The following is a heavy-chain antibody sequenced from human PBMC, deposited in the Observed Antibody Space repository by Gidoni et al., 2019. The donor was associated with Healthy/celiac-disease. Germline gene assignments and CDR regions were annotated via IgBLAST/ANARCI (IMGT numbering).Heavy chain of an antibody. CDR1: GFTFGDYA. V-gene: IGHV3-49*04. J-gene: IGHJ4*02. D-gene: IGHD3-3*01. CDR2: VRSKAYGGTA. Sequence: EVQLVESGGGLVPPGRSLRLSCSASGFTFGDYAVSWVRQAPGKGLEWVGLVRSKAYGGTAEYAASVKGRFTISRDESKTIAYLQMNSLKTEDTAVYYCTRPYYDFWSGYPPPDYWGQGTLVTVSS. CDR3: TRPYYDFWSGYPPPDY.